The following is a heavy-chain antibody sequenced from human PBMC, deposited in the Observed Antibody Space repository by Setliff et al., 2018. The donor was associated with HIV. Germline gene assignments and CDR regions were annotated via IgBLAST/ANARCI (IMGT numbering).Heavy chain of an antibody. Sequence: AASVKVSCKASGGTISNSGISWVRQAPGQGLEWMGGFLPMLGISNYAQKFQGRVTITADESTSTVYMELSSLRSEDTAVYYCARARLQGIVTAVGPRDNCLDPWSQGTRVTVSS. D-gene: IGHD1-26*01. J-gene: IGHJ5*02. V-gene: IGHV1-69*10. CDR2: FLPMLGIS. CDR1: GGTISNSG. CDR3: ARARLQGIVTAVGPRDNCLDP.